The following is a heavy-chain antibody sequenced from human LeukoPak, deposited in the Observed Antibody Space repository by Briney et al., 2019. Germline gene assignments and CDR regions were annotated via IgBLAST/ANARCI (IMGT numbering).Heavy chain of an antibody. CDR1: GGSISSGGYY. CDR2: IYYSGST. Sequence: PSQTLSLTCTVSGGSISSGGYYWSWIRQHPGKGLEWIGYIYYSGSTYYNPSLKSRVTISVDTSKNQFSLELSSVTAADTAVYYCARVGGRYYDSSGYYCVGYWGQGTLVTVSS. CDR3: ARVGGRYYDSSGYYCVGY. J-gene: IGHJ4*02. V-gene: IGHV4-31*03. D-gene: IGHD3-22*01.